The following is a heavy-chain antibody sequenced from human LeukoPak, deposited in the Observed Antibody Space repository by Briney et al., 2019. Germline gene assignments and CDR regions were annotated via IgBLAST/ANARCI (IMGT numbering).Heavy chain of an antibody. CDR1: GGSISSSSYY. J-gene: IGHJ4*02. CDR2: MYSTGST. Sequence: SETLSLTCTVSGGSISSSSYYWGWIRQPPGRGLEWIGSMYSTGSTYYNPSLKSRVTISVDTSKNQFSLKLSSVTAADTAVYYCARHRAAVTNFDYWGQGTLVTVSS. CDR3: ARHRAAVTNFDY. D-gene: IGHD4-11*01. V-gene: IGHV4-39*01.